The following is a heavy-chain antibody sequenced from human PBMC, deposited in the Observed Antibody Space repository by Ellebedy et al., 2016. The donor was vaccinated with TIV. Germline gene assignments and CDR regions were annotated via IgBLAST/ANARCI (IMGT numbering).Heavy chain of an antibody. CDR2: MSYDENTE. J-gene: IGHJ4*02. Sequence: GESLKISCTASQFTFSSHPMHWVRQSPGKGLEWLAVMSYDENTEYYADSVKGRFTISRDNSKNTLYLQMSSLRVEDTAVYYCARAGYTGYGGDYFDFWGQGTLVTVSS. V-gene: IGHV3-30*04. CDR3: ARAGYTGYGGDYFDF. D-gene: IGHD5-12*01. CDR1: QFTFSSHP.